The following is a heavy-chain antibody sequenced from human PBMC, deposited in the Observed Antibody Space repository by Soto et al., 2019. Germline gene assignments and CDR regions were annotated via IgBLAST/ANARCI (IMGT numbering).Heavy chain of an antibody. CDR2: MYNTGST. D-gene: IGHD2-21*02. CDR3: ARDLWGYCGTDCYPLDV. V-gene: IGHV4-59*01. Sequence: SETLFLTCAVSGGSISGYYWSWIRQPPGKGLEWIGYMYNTGSTVYNPSFKSRVTISVDTSKNQFSLKLNSVTAADTAVYYCARDLWGYCGTDCYPLDVWGQGTTVT. J-gene: IGHJ6*02. CDR1: GGSISGYY.